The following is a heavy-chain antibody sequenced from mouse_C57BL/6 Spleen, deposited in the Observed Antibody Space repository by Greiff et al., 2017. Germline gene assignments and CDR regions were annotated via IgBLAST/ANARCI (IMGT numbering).Heavy chain of an antibody. Sequence: QVQLQQPGAELVRPGSSVKLSCKASGYTFTSYWMHWVKQRPIQGLEWIGNIDPSDSETHYNQKFKDKATLTVDKSSSTAYMQLSSLTSEDSAVYYCARQGNVYLDYWGQGTTLTVSS. V-gene: IGHV1-52*01. CDR1: GYTFTSYW. CDR2: IDPSDSET. J-gene: IGHJ2*01. CDR3: ARQGNVYLDY. D-gene: IGHD2-1*01.